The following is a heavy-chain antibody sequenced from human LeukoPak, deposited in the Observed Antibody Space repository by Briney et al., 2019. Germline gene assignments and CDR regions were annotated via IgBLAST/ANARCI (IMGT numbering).Heavy chain of an antibody. V-gene: IGHV3-9*03. J-gene: IGHJ3*02. Sequence: GGSLRLSCAASGSTVSSNYMSWVRQAPGKGLEWVSGISWNSGSIGYADSVKGRFTISRDNAKNSLYLQMNSLRAEDMALYYCAKDIGYDSSGPGAFDIWGQGTMVTVSS. CDR3: AKDIGYDSSGPGAFDI. CDR1: GSTVSSNY. CDR2: ISWNSGSI. D-gene: IGHD3-22*01.